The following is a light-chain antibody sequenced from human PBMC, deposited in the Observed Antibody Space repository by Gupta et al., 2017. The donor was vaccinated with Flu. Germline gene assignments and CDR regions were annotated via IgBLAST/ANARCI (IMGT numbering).Light chain of an antibody. CDR3: QQYYDWPRT. J-gene: IGKJ1*01. V-gene: IGKV3-15*01. CDR1: QRIVSN. Sequence: EVVLSQSPGTLSVSPGERATLSCRASQRIVSNLAWYQQRPGQAPRLLIYGASTKAINIPARFSGSGSGTEFTLTISSLQSEDLAVYYCQQYYDWPRTFGQGTKVEIK. CDR2: GAS.